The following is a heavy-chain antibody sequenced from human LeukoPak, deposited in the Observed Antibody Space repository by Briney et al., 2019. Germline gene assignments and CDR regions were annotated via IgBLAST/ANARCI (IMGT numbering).Heavy chain of an antibody. CDR2: ISSSGSTI. Sequence: GGSLRLSCAASGFTFSDYYMSWIRQAPGRGLEWVSYISSSGSTIYYADSVKGRFTTSRDNAKNSLYLQMNSLRAEDTAVYYCARDYGGLTEGYYFDYWGQGTLVTVSS. CDR1: GFTFSDYY. CDR3: ARDYGGLTEGYYFDY. D-gene: IGHD4-23*01. J-gene: IGHJ4*02. V-gene: IGHV3-11*01.